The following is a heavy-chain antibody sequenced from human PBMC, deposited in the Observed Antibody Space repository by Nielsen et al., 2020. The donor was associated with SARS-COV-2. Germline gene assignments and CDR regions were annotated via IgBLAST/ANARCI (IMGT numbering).Heavy chain of an antibody. Sequence: SETLSLTCTVSGGSISSSSYYWGWIRQPPGKGLEWIGSIYHSGSTNYNPSLKSRVTISVDKSKNQFSLKLSSVTAADTAVYYCASRIAAAGYYYMDVWGKGTTVTVSS. CDR3: ASRIAAAGYYYMDV. CDR2: IYHSGST. V-gene: IGHV4-39*07. J-gene: IGHJ6*03. D-gene: IGHD6-13*01. CDR1: GGSISSSSYY.